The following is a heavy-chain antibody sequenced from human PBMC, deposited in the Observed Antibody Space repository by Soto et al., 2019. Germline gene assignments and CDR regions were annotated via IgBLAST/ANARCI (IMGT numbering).Heavy chain of an antibody. Sequence: ASVKVSCKASGYTFTGYYMYWVRQAPGQGLEWMGWINPNSGGTNYAQKFQGRVTMTRDTSISTAYMELSRLRSDGTAVYYCARECSYSSGWPGGYYGMDVWGQGTTVTVSS. J-gene: IGHJ6*02. CDR1: GYTFTGYY. CDR2: INPNSGGT. CDR3: ARECSYSSGWPGGYYGMDV. D-gene: IGHD6-19*01. V-gene: IGHV1-2*02.